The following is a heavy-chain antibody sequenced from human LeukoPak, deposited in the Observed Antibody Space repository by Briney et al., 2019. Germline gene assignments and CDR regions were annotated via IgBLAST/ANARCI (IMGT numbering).Heavy chain of an antibody. D-gene: IGHD2-2*01. J-gene: IGHJ6*03. CDR1: GGTFSSYA. CDR3: ATRYCSSTSCPPGSYYYYMDV. CDR2: IIPIFGTA. Sequence: SVKVSCKASGGTFSSYAISWVRQAPGQGLEWMGGIIPIFGTANYAQKFQGRVTITTDESTSTAYMELSSLRSEDTAVYYCATRYCSSTSCPPGSYYYYMDVWGKGTTVAVCS. V-gene: IGHV1-69*05.